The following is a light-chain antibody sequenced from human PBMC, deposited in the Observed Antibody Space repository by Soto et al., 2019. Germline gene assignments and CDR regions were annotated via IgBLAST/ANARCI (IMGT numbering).Light chain of an antibody. CDR2: GVS. J-gene: IGKJ1*01. CDR1: QSISANY. Sequence: EIVLTQSPGTVSLSPGDRATLSCRASQSISANYLAWYQQKPGQAPRLLIYGVSIRATGIPDRFAGSGSGPDFTLTISRLEPEAFAVYYCHQYGVLPKTFGQGTTVEIK. V-gene: IGKV3-20*01. CDR3: HQYGVLPKT.